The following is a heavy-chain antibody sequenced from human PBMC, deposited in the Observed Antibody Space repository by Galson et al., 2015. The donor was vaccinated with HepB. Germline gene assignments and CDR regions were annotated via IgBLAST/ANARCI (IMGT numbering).Heavy chain of an antibody. D-gene: IGHD2-21*02. V-gene: IGHV3-33*01. J-gene: IGHJ4*02. Sequence: SLRLSCAASGFTFSSYGMHWVRQAPGKGLEWVAVIWYDGSNKYYADSVKGRFTISRDNSKNTLYLQMNSLRAEDTAVYYCARDFSTVVVTAGTLGYWGQGTLVTVSS. CDR1: GFTFSSYG. CDR2: IWYDGSNK. CDR3: ARDFSTVVVTAGTLGY.